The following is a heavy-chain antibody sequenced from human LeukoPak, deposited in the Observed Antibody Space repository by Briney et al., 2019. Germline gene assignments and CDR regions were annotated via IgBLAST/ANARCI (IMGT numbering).Heavy chain of an antibody. D-gene: IGHD4-17*01. CDR1: GGSISSSSYY. CDR3: ARVATVTHTTLFDY. Sequence: RPSETLSLTCTVSGGSISSSSYYWGWIRQPPGKGLEWIGTIFYSGSTYYNPSLKSRVTISVDTSKNQSSLKVTSVTAADTAVYYCARVATVTHTTLFDYWGQGTLVTVSS. CDR2: IFYSGST. J-gene: IGHJ4*02. V-gene: IGHV4-39*01.